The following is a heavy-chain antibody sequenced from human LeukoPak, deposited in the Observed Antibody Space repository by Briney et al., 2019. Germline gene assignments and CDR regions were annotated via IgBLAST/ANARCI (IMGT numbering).Heavy chain of an antibody. J-gene: IGHJ5*02. CDR2: IHSAGTT. CDR1: GFTVSNNY. CDR3: AREEP. V-gene: IGHV3-66*01. Sequence: PGGSLRLSCAASGFTVSNNYMSWVRQAPGKGLEWVSIIHSAGTTYYADSVKGRFTLSRDNSKNTLYLQMNNLRAEDTAVYYCAREEPWGQGTLVTVSS.